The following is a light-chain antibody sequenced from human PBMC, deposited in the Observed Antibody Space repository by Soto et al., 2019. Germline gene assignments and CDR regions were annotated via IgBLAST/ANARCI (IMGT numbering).Light chain of an antibody. J-gene: IGKJ4*01. V-gene: IGKV4-1*01. CDR3: QQYYTLPLT. CDR2: WAS. CDR1: QSVLFTSNNKNY. Sequence: DIVMTQSPDSLAVSLGERATINCEYRQSVLFTSNNKNYLGWYQQKPGQPPKLLLSWASARESGVPERFTGSVSGTRFTLSINSLQAEDVSVYYCQQYYTLPLTFGGGTKVDI.